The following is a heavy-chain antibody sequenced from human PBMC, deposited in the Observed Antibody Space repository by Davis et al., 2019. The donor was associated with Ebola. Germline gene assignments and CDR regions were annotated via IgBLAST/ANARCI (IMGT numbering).Heavy chain of an antibody. V-gene: IGHV1-18*01. D-gene: IGHD3-22*01. Sequence: SVKVSCKASGYTFTSYGISWVRQAPGQGLEWMGWISAYNGNTNYAQKLQGRVTMTTDTSTSTAYMELRSLRSDDTAVYYCARDQNYYDSLYYYGMDVWGQGTTVTVSS. J-gene: IGHJ6*02. CDR2: ISAYNGNT. CDR3: ARDQNYYDSLYYYGMDV. CDR1: GYTFTSYG.